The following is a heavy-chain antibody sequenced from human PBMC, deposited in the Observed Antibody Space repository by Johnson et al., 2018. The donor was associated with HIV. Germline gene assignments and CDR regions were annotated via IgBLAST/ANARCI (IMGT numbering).Heavy chain of an antibody. CDR1: GFTFSSYA. CDR3: ARGRYYYDSSGSDAFDI. V-gene: IGHV3-30*04. CDR2: ISFDGTTK. J-gene: IGHJ3*02. D-gene: IGHD3-22*01. Sequence: QVQLVESGGGVVQPGRSLRLSCAASGFTFSSYAMHWVRQAPGKGLEWVAVISFDGTTKYYVDSVKGRFTISRDNSKNTLYLQMNSLRAEDTALYYCARGRYYYDSSGSDAFDIWGQGTMVTVSS.